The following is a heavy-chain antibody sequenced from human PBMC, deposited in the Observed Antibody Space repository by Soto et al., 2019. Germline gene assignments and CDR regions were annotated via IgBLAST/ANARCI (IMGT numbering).Heavy chain of an antibody. J-gene: IGHJ4*02. CDR1: GFTFSSHS. CDR2: ITSSSSYI. V-gene: IGHV3-21*04. CDR3: ASRSATVLSLTY. D-gene: IGHD2-8*01. Sequence: PGGSLRLSCAASGFTFSSHSMNWVRQAPGKGLEWVSSITSSSSYINYADSVKGRFTISRDNAKTSLYLQMNSLRAEDTAVYYCASRSATVLSLTYWGPGTQVTVSS.